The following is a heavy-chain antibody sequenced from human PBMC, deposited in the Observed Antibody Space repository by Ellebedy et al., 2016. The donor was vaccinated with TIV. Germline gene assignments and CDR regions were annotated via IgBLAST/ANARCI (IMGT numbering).Heavy chain of an antibody. Sequence: MPSETLSLTCTVSGGSISSSRNYWGWIRQPTGKGREWTGSMYDSGNKYYNPSLQSRVTISVDTSKNQFSLGMSSVTAADTAVYYCARHCVPITIVRGVIVGDSWFDPWGQGSLVTVSS. D-gene: IGHD3-10*01. J-gene: IGHJ5*02. CDR1: GGSISSSRNY. CDR2: MYDSGNK. CDR3: ARHCVPITIVRGVIVGDSWFDP. V-gene: IGHV4-39*01.